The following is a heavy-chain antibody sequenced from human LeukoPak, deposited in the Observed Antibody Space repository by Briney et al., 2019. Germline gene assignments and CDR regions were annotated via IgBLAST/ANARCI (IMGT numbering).Heavy chain of an antibody. CDR2: IYYSGTT. CDR1: DGSISSSGYQ. V-gene: IGHV4-39*01. D-gene: IGHD3/OR15-3a*01. CDR3: ARRPRYGLGIQTFFDY. J-gene: IGHJ4*02. Sequence: SETLSLTCTVSDGSISSSGYQWDWIRQPPGKGLEWLENIYYSGTTYYNPSLKSRVTISVDTSKNQFSLKLNSVTAADTAVYYCARRPRYGLGIQTFFDYWGQGTQVTVSS.